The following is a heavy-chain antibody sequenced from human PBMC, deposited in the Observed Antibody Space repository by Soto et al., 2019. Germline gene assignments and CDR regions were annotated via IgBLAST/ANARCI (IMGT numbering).Heavy chain of an antibody. D-gene: IGHD3-3*01. CDR1: GFTFGSYA. CDR2: ISGSGGST. Sequence: GGSLRLSCAASGFTFGSYAMSWVRQAPGKGLEWVSAISGSGGSTYYADSVKGRFTISRDNSKNTLYLQMNSLRAEDTAVYYCAKVEGYDFWSGPPGYWGQGTLVTVSS. CDR3: AKVEGYDFWSGPPGY. V-gene: IGHV3-23*01. J-gene: IGHJ4*02.